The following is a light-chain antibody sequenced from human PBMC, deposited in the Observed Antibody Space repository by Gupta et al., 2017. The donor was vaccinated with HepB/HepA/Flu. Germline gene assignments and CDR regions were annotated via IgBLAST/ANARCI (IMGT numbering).Light chain of an antibody. J-gene: IGLJ2*01. CDR3: SSYTSSSTLV. Sequence: QSALTQPASGSGSPGQSITISCTGTSSDVGGYNYVSWYQQHPGKAPKLMIYDVRNRPSGVSNRFSGSKSGNTASLTISGLQAEDEADYYCSSYTSSSTLVFGGGTKPTVL. CDR2: DVR. CDR1: SSDVGGYNY. V-gene: IGLV2-14*01.